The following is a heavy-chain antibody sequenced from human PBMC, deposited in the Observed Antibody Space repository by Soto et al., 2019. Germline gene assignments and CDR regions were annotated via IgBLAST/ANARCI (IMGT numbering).Heavy chain of an antibody. CDR1: GDSMGSGDYY. V-gene: IGHV4-30-4*01. CDR2: IYYIGTT. Sequence: QVQLQESGPGLVKPSQTLSLTCTVSGDSMGSGDYYWTWIRQPPGKGLEWIGYIYYIGTTFYNPSLESRVNISIDTSQNPFSLRLTSVTAADPAVYYCSRGSTYYGFLTWGQGTLVTVSS. J-gene: IGHJ5*02. D-gene: IGHD3-10*01. CDR3: SRGSTYYGFLT.